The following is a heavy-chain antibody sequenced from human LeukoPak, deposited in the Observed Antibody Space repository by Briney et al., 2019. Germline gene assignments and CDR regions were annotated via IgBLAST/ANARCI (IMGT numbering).Heavy chain of an antibody. Sequence: GGSLRLSCAASGFTFSSFWMHWVRQAPGKGLVWVSDMNEDGTTTMYADSVKGRFTISRDNAKNTLYLQINNLRAEDTAVYFCARGGVNPVDHWGQGTLVTVSS. J-gene: IGHJ4*02. CDR2: MNEDGTTT. CDR3: ARGGVNPVDH. V-gene: IGHV3-74*03. D-gene: IGHD1-14*01. CDR1: GFTFSSFW.